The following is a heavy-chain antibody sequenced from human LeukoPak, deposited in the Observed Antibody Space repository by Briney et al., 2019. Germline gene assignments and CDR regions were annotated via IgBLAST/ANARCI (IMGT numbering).Heavy chain of an antibody. Sequence: PGGSLRLSCAASGFTFSSYAMSWVRQAPGEGLEWVSAISGSGGSTYYADSVKGRFTISRDNSKNTLYLQMNSLRAEDTAVYYCAKDPPDCSSTSCYVDPPGTDYWGQGTLVTVSS. D-gene: IGHD2-2*01. CDR1: GFTFSSYA. V-gene: IGHV3-23*01. CDR2: ISGSGGST. CDR3: AKDPPDCSSTSCYVDPPGTDY. J-gene: IGHJ4*02.